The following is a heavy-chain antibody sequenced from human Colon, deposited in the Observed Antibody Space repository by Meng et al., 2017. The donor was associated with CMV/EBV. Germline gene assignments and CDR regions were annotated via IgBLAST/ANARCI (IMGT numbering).Heavy chain of an antibody. J-gene: IGHJ4*02. Sequence: QVQGGVSGGGVCQPGGSLRLSCGASGFRFSESGIHWLRQAPGKGLEWVSFIDTTNHYYADSVKGRFTISRDDSKRMVYLQMNNLKTEDTAMYFCSNGLLGVQGHWGQGTLVTVSS. D-gene: IGHD3-3*01. CDR1: GFRFSESG. CDR2: IDTTNH. CDR3: SNGLLGVQGH. V-gene: IGHV3-30*02.